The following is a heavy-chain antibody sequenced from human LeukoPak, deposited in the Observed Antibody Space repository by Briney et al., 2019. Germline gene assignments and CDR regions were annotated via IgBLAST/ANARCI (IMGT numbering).Heavy chain of an antibody. CDR3: ARRRDSGSLQHFDY. Sequence: GGSLRLSCAASGFTFSDYYMSWIRQAPGKGLEWVSYISSSGTTIYYADSVKGRFTISRDNAKNSLYLQMDSLRAEDTAVYYCARRRDSGSLQHFDYWGQGTLVTVSS. D-gene: IGHD1-26*01. CDR1: GFTFSDYY. J-gene: IGHJ4*02. V-gene: IGHV3-11*01. CDR2: ISSSGTTI.